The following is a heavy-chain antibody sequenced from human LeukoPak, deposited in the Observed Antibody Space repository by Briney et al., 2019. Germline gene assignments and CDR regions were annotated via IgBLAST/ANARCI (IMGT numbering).Heavy chain of an antibody. CDR3: ARDSYGDYKTYYYYYYYMDV. J-gene: IGHJ6*03. Sequence: GGSLRLSCAASGFTFDDYGMSWVRQAPGKGLEWVSGINWNGGSTGYADSVKGRFTISRDNAKNSLYLQMNSLRAEDTALYYCARDSYGDYKTYYYYYYYMDVWGKGTTVTVSS. CDR1: GFTFDDYG. CDR2: INWNGGST. D-gene: IGHD4-17*01. V-gene: IGHV3-20*04.